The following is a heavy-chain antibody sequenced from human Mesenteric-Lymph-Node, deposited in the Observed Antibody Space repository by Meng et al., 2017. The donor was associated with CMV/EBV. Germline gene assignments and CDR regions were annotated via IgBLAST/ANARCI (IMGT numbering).Heavy chain of an antibody. J-gene: IGHJ6*02. D-gene: IGHD6-19*01. CDR1: GFTFSSYE. CDR2: ISSSGSTI. Sequence: GESLKISCAASGFTFSSYEMNWVRQAPGKGLEWVSYISSSGSTIYYADSVKGRFTISRDNAKNSLYLQINSLRAEDTAVYYCARDSRSSGWYGYGMDVWGQGTTVTVSS. CDR3: ARDSRSSGWYGYGMDV. V-gene: IGHV3-48*03.